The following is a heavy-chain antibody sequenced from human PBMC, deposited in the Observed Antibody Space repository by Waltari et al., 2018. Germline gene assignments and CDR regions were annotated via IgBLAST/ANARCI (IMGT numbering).Heavy chain of an antibody. CDR2: ISGSVGST. J-gene: IGHJ4*02. D-gene: IGHD1-26*01. CDR1: GFTFRIHA. CDR3: AKGSLRVGAIVDY. V-gene: IGHV3-23*04. Sequence: EVQLVESGGGLVQPGGSLRLTCDASGFTFRIHAMSWVRTATGKGLEWVSAISGSVGSTYYADSVKGRFTISRDNSKNTLYLQMNSLRAEDTAVYYCAKGSLRVGAIVDYWGQGTLVTVSS.